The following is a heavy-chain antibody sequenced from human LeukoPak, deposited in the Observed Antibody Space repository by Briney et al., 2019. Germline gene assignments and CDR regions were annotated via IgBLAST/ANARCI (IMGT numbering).Heavy chain of an antibody. CDR2: FYPEHGET. CDR3: ETDPVGYCNADGCSPFDY. CDR1: GYTLTELS. Sequence: ASVKVSCKVSGYTLTELSMHWVRQAPGKGLEWMGGFYPEHGETVYAQKFQGRLTMTEDTSTHTAYMELSSLRSDDTAVYYCETDPVGYCNADGCSPFDYGGRETLVPV. V-gene: IGHV1-24*01. D-gene: IGHD2-15*01. J-gene: IGHJ4*02.